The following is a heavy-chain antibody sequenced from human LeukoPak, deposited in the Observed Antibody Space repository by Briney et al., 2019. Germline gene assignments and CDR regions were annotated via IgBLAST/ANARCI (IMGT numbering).Heavy chain of an antibody. V-gene: IGHV3-7*02. CDR1: GFTFNYYW. CDR3: ARVRKLRTRGVMDPLDY. CDR2: IQQDGSEK. Sequence: GGSLRLSCAASGFTFNYYWLTWVREAPGKGLEWGANIQQDGSEKYYVDSVKGRFIISRDNAKNSLYLQMNSLRAEDTAVYYCARVRKLRTRGVMDPLDYWGQGTLVTVSS. D-gene: IGHD3-10*01. J-gene: IGHJ4*02.